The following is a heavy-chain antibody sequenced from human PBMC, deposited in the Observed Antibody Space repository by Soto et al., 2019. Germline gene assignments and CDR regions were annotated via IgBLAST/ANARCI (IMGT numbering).Heavy chain of an antibody. CDR1: GGSFSGYY. J-gene: IGHJ4*02. CDR3: ARVRYHFWSGHSREPDY. Sequence: PSETLSLTCAVYGGSFSGYYWSWIRQPPGKGLEWIGEINHSGSTNYNPSLKSRVTISVDTSKNQFSLKLSSVTAADTAVYYCARVRYHFWSGHSREPDYWGQGTLVTVSS. V-gene: IGHV4-34*01. CDR2: INHSGST. D-gene: IGHD3-3*01.